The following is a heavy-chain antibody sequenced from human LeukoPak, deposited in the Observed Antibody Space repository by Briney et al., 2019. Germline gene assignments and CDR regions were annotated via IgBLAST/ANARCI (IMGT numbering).Heavy chain of an antibody. J-gene: IGHJ6*03. D-gene: IGHD4-17*01. CDR2: MYNSGLT. V-gene: IGHV4-59*08. CDR1: GGSINSYY. CDR3: ARHLRRLVYYMDV. Sequence: SETLSLTCTVSGGSINSYYWSWIRQPPGKGLECIGYMYNSGLTNYNPSLKSRVAISVDTSKNQFSLKLSSVTAADTAVYYCARHLRRLVYYMDVWGKGTTVTVSS.